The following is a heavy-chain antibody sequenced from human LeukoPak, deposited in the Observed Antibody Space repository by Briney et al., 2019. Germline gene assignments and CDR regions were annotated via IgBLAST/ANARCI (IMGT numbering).Heavy chain of an antibody. Sequence: QPGGSLRLSCAASGFTFSSYEMHWVRQAPGKGLEWVSYISSSGSTIYYADSVKGRFSISRDNAKNSLYLQMNSLRAEDTAVYYCARDVWGSGWLFFDYWGQGALVTVSS. J-gene: IGHJ4*02. CDR3: ARDVWGSGWLFFDY. V-gene: IGHV3-48*03. D-gene: IGHD6-19*01. CDR1: GFTFSSYE. CDR2: ISSSGSTI.